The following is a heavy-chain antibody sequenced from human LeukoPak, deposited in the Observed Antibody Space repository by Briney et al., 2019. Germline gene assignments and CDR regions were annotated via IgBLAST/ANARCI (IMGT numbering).Heavy chain of an antibody. Sequence: ASVKISCKASGYTFTSYYMHWVRQAPGQGLEWMGIINPSGGSTSYAQKFQGRVTMTRDTSTSTVYMELSSLRSDDTAVYYCATLGKNTRRAEAFVGYWGQGTLVTVSS. V-gene: IGHV1-46*03. CDR1: GYTFTSYY. J-gene: IGHJ4*02. CDR3: ATLGKNTRRAEAFVGY. D-gene: IGHD3-16*01. CDR2: INPSGGST.